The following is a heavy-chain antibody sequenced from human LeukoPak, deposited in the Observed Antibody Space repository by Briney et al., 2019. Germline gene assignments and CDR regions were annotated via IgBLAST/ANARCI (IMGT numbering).Heavy chain of an antibody. CDR2: IYSGGRT. CDR1: GFSVSDYY. D-gene: IGHD2/OR15-2a*01. CDR3: ARDDIPVI. V-gene: IGHV3-53*01. Sequence: AGGSLRLSCAASGFSVSDYYMSWVRQAPGKGLEWVSFIYSGGRTYYALSVKGRFTISRDNSRNTLYLQMDSLRVEDRAVYYCARDDIPVIGGQGTLVTVSS. J-gene: IGHJ4*02.